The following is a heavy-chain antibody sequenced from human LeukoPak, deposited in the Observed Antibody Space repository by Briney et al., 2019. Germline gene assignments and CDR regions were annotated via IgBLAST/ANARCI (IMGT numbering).Heavy chain of an antibody. CDR3: ARDLAVEMATILPTLSQAFGP. Sequence: GGSLRLSCAASGFTFSSYSMNWVRQAPGKGLEWVSSISSSSSYIYYADSVKGRFTISRDNAKNSLYLQMNSLRAEDTAVYYCARDLAVEMATILPTLSQAFGPWGQGTLVTVSS. V-gene: IGHV3-21*01. D-gene: IGHD5-24*01. CDR2: ISSSSSYI. CDR1: GFTFSSYS. J-gene: IGHJ5*02.